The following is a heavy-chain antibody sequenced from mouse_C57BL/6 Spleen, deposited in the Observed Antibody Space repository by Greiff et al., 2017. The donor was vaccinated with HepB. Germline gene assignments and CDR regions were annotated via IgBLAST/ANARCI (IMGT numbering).Heavy chain of an antibody. CDR2: IYPGSGST. CDR1: GYTFTSYW. V-gene: IGHV1-55*01. CDR3: ASRILRGGIYYYAMDY. D-gene: IGHD1-1*01. Sequence: QVQLQQPGAELVKPGASVKMSCKASGYTFTSYWITWVKQRPGQGLEWIGDIYPGSGSTNYNEKFKSKATLTVDTSSSTAYMQLSSLTSEDSAVYYCASRILRGGIYYYAMDYWGQGTSVTVSS. J-gene: IGHJ4*01.